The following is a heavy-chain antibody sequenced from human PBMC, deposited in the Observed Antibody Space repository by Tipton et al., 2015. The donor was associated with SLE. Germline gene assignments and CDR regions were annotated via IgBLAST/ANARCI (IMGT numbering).Heavy chain of an antibody. V-gene: IGHV4-39*01. CDR2: IYHSGST. CDR3: ARLKGWLELPGYHYYMDV. Sequence: LRLSCTVSAGSITSSSYYWAWIRQPPGKGLEWIGTIYHSGSTYYNPSLKSRVTISVDTSKNQFSLKLRSVTAADTAVYYCARLKGWLELPGYHYYMDVWGKGTTVTVSS. D-gene: IGHD1-7*01. J-gene: IGHJ6*03. CDR1: AGSITSSSYY.